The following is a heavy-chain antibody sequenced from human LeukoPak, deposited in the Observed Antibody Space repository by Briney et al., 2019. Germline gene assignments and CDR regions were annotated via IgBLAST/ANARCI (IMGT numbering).Heavy chain of an antibody. D-gene: IGHD1-20*01. CDR2: IIPIFGTA. CDR1: GGTFSSYA. V-gene: IGHV1-69*13. Sequence: ASVTVSCKASGGTFSSYAISWVRQAPGQGLEWMGGIIPIFGTANYAQKFQGRVTITADESTSTAYMELSSLRSEDTAVYYCARDHGNWKGPYYYYYGMDVWGQGTTVTVSS. CDR3: ARDHGNWKGPYYYYYGMDV. J-gene: IGHJ6*02.